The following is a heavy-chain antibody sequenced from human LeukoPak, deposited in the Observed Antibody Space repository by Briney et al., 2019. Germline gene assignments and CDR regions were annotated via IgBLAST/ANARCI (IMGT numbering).Heavy chain of an antibody. Sequence: PGGSLRLSCAASGLTFSSYAMSWVRQAPGKGLEWVSAISGSGGSTYYADSVKGRFTISRDNSKNTLYLQMNSLRAEDTAVYYCAKGPAGIVGATIWYFDYWGQGTLVTVSS. D-gene: IGHD1-26*01. V-gene: IGHV3-23*01. CDR1: GLTFSSYA. CDR2: ISGSGGST. CDR3: AKGPAGIVGATIWYFDY. J-gene: IGHJ4*02.